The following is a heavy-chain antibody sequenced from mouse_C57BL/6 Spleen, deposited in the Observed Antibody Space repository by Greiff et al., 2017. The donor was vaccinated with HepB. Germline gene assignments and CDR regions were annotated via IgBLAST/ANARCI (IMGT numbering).Heavy chain of an antibody. CDR3: ARDAHYGSSYGYFDV. D-gene: IGHD1-1*01. CDR2: INYDGSST. J-gene: IGHJ1*03. Sequence: EVQLVESEGGLVQPGSSMKLSCTASGFTFSDYYMAWVRQVPEKGLEWVANINYDGSSTYYLDSLKSRFIISRDNAKTILYLQMSSLKSEDTATYYCARDAHYGSSYGYFDVWGTGTTVTVSS. CDR1: GFTFSDYY. V-gene: IGHV5-16*01.